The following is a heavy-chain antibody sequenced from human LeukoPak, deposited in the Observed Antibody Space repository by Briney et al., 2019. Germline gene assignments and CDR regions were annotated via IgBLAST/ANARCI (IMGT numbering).Heavy chain of an antibody. CDR2: ISYDGSNK. CDR3: ARVSGSSGYYDYFDY. Sequence: PGRSLRLSCAASGFTFSSYAMHWVRQAPGKGLEWVAVISYDGSNKYYADSVKGRFTISRDNSKNTLYLQMNSLRAEDTAVYYCARVSGSSGYYDYFDYWGQGTLVTVSS. CDR1: GFTFSSYA. D-gene: IGHD3-22*01. J-gene: IGHJ4*02. V-gene: IGHV3-30*01.